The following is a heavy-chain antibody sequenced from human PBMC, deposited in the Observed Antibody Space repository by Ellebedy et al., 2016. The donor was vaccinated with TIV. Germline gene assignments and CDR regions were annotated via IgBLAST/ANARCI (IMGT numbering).Heavy chain of an antibody. CDR3: ARARTATGARLV. CDR1: GGTFSSYA. CDR2: IIPIFGTA. Sequence: AASVKVSCKASGGTFSSYAISWVRQAPGQGLEWMGGIIPIFGTANYAQKFQGRVTITADESTSTAYMELSSLRSEDTAVYYCARARTATGARLVWGQGTTVTVSS. J-gene: IGHJ6*02. D-gene: IGHD5-12*01. V-gene: IGHV1-69*13.